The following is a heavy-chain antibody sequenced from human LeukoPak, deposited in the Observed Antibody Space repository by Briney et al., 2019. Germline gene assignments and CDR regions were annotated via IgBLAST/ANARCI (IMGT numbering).Heavy chain of an antibody. CDR1: VYSFTSYY. V-gene: IGHV1-46*01. D-gene: IGHD6-19*01. CDR2: IDPSGGST. J-gene: IGHJ4*02. Sequence: ASVKVSCKASVYSFTSYYLHWVRQAPGQGGEWMGIIDPSGGSTSYAQKFQGRVTITRDTATSTVYMELSSLRSEDTAVYYCAREWLIVVTGTGHLDYWGQGTLVTVSS. CDR3: AREWLIVVTGTGHLDY.